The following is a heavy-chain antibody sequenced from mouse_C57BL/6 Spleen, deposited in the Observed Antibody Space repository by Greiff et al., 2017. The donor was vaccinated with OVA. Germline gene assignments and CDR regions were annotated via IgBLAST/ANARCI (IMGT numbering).Heavy chain of an antibody. Sequence: VQLQQSGPELVKPGASVKISCKASGYAFSSSWMNWVKQRPGKGLEWIGRIYPGDGDTNYNGKFKGKATLTADKSSSTAYMQLSSLTSEDSAVYFCARSRYYGSSLHYFDYWGQGTTLTVSS. J-gene: IGHJ2*01. CDR2: IYPGDGDT. D-gene: IGHD1-1*01. CDR3: ARSRYYGSSLHYFDY. CDR1: GYAFSSSW. V-gene: IGHV1-82*01.